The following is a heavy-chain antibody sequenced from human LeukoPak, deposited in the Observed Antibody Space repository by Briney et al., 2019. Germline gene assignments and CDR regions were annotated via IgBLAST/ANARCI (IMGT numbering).Heavy chain of an antibody. J-gene: IGHJ4*02. V-gene: IGHV3-21*01. CDR3: ARAPSDGLPLDY. CDR1: GFSFSSYG. Sequence: GGSLRLSCAASGFSFSSYGMNWVRQAPGKGLEWVSSISSSSSYIYYADSVKGRFTVSRDNAKNSLYLQMNSLRAEDTAVYYCARAPSDGLPLDYWGQGTLVTVSS. D-gene: IGHD2-8*01. CDR2: ISSSSSYI.